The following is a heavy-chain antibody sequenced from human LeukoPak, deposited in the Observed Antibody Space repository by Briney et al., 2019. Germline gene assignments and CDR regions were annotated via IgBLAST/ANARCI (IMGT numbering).Heavy chain of an antibody. Sequence: PSETLSLTCTASGGSISSYYWSWIRQPPGKGLEWIGYISYSGSTNYNPSLRSRVTISVCTSKNQFSLKLSSVTVADTAFYYCERPGIAAAATFDYWGQGTLVTVSS. V-gene: IGHV4-59*12. CDR1: GGSISSYY. D-gene: IGHD6-13*01. CDR2: ISYSGST. J-gene: IGHJ4*02. CDR3: ERPGIAAAATFDY.